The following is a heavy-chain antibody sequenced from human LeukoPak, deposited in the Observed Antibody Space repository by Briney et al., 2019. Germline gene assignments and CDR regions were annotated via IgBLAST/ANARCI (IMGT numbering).Heavy chain of an antibody. CDR1: RGTFSSYG. J-gene: IGHJ5*02. Sequence: GASVKVSCKPSRGTFSSYGVSWVRQAPGQGLEWMGGIIPIFGTVNYAQNFQGRVTITADKSTSTAYMELSSLRSEDTAVYYCARDDSSVGDYWFDPWGQGTLVTVSS. CDR2: IIPIFGTV. V-gene: IGHV1-69*06. D-gene: IGHD4-17*01. CDR3: ARDDSSVGDYWFDP.